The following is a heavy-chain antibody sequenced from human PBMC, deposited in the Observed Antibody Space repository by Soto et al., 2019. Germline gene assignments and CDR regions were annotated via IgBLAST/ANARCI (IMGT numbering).Heavy chain of an antibody. D-gene: IGHD3-10*01. CDR1: GYTFTSYY. Sequence: ASVKVSCKASGYTFTSYYMHWVRQAPGQGLEWMGIINTSGGSTSYAQKFQGRVTMTRDTSTSTVYMELSSLRSEDTAVYYCARDWPAVGSGSHYFDYWGQGTLVTVSS. CDR3: ARDWPAVGSGSHYFDY. V-gene: IGHV1-46*01. CDR2: INTSGGST. J-gene: IGHJ4*02.